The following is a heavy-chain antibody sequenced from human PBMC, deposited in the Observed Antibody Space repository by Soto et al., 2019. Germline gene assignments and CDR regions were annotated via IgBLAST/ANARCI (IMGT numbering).Heavy chain of an antibody. D-gene: IGHD3-9*01. CDR2: IFYRGTT. CDR1: GGSISSGDYY. J-gene: IGHJ4*02. V-gene: IGHV4-30-4*01. CDR3: ARAFYDVLTGYYVRYFDH. Sequence: SETLSLTCTVSGGSISSGDYYWSWVRQPPGKGLEWIGYIFYRGTTYYNASLKSRLSMSVDTSKNQFSLKLTSVTTADTARYFCARAFYDVLTGYYVRYFDHWGQGILVTVSS.